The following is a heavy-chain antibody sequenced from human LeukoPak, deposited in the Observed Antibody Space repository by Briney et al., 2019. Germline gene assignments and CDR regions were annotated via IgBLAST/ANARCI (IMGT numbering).Heavy chain of an antibody. J-gene: IGHJ6*03. Sequence: QAGGSLRLSCEASGFTFSSYSMNWVRQAPGKGLECVSYISFSSATIHYADSVKGRFTISRDNAKNSLYLQLNSLRAEDTAVYYCAKDLQGQLLNTYYYYYMDVWGKGTTVTVSS. CDR3: AKDLQGQLLNTYYYYYMDV. V-gene: IGHV3-48*01. CDR1: GFTFSSYS. D-gene: IGHD1-26*01. CDR2: ISFSSATI.